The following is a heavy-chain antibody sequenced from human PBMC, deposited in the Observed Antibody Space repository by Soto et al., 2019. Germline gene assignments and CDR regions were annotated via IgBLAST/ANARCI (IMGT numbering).Heavy chain of an antibody. V-gene: IGHV3-21*01. Sequence: PGGSLRLSCAASGFTFSSYSMNWVRQAPGKGLEWVSSISSSSSYIHYADSVKGRFTISRDNAKNSLYLQMNSLRAEDTAVYYCATSPPKYYYDSSGNLDYWGQGTLVTVSS. CDR3: ATSPPKYYYDSSGNLDY. D-gene: IGHD3-22*01. J-gene: IGHJ4*02. CDR2: ISSSSSYI. CDR1: GFTFSSYS.